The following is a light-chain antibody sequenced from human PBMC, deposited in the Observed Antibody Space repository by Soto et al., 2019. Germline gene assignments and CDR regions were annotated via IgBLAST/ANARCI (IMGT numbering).Light chain of an antibody. CDR3: AAWDDRLTGHVV. CDR1: SFNIGSNS. J-gene: IGLJ2*01. CDR2: SNN. V-gene: IGLV1-44*01. Sequence: QSVLTQPTSASGTPGQRVTISCSGSSFNIGSNSVNWYQQLPGAAPKLLIYSNNQRPSGVPDRFSGSKSGTSASLAISGLQSEDEADYYCAAWDDRLTGHVVFGGGTKLTVL.